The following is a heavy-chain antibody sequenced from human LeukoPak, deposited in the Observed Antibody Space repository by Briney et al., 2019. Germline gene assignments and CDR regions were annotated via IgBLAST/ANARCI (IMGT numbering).Heavy chain of an antibody. CDR3: AKDPGYYDSSGYNY. CDR2: ISSSGSTI. V-gene: IGHV3-11*01. D-gene: IGHD3-22*01. J-gene: IGHJ4*02. Sequence: PGGSLRLSCAASGFTFSDYTMNWVRLAPGKGLEWVSYISSSGSTIYYADSVKGRFTISRDNAKNSLYLQMNSLRAEDTALYYCAKDPGYYDSSGYNYWGQGTLVTVSS. CDR1: GFTFSDYT.